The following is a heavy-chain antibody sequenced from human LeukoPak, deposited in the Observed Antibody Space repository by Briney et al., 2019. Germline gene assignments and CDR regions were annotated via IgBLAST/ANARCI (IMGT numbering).Heavy chain of an antibody. CDR3: VKGFDDILTGYYNWFDP. CDR2: ISSNGGST. CDR1: GFTSSSYA. D-gene: IGHD3-9*01. V-gene: IGHV3-64D*06. Sequence: PGGSLRLSCSASGFTSSSYAMHWVRQAPGKGLEYVSAISSNGGSTYYADSVKGRFTISRDNSKNTLYLQMSSLRAEDTAVYYCVKGFDDILTGYYNWFDPWGQGTLVTVSS. J-gene: IGHJ5*02.